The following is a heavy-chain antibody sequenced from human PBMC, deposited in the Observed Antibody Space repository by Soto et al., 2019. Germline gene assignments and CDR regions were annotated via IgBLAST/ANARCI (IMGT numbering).Heavy chain of an antibody. CDR2: VFWDGGE. V-gene: IGHV2-5*02. Sequence: QITLRESGPSLVKPTETLTLTCSFSGFSLTTTGVGVAWVRQPPGKALDWLAVVFWDGGERYSPSLKRRLTITKDPSKEEVVLTGPNMDPADTATYSCAQVCGSGTWGWYFHSWGQGTLVTVSS. J-gene: IGHJ4*02. CDR3: AQVCGSGTWGWYFHS. CDR1: GFSLTTTGVG. D-gene: IGHD1-26*01.